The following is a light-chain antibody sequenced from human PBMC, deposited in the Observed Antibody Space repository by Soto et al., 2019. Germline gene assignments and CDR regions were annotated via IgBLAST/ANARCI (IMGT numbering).Light chain of an antibody. Sequence: QSALTQPRSVSGSHGHSVTISCTGTSTDVGASNNVSWYQQLPGRAPKLMIYDVSERPSGVPDRFSGSKSGNTASLTISGLQADDEADYYCCSYAVTFYVFGTGTKVTVL. CDR2: DVS. V-gene: IGLV2-11*01. CDR3: CSYAVTFYV. CDR1: STDVGASNN. J-gene: IGLJ1*01.